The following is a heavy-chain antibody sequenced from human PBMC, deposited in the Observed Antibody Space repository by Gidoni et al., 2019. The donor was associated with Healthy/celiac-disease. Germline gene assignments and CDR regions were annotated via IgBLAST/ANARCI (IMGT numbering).Heavy chain of an antibody. D-gene: IGHD6-13*01. Sequence: QLQLQESGPGLVKPSETLSLTCTVSGGSISSSSYYWGWIRQPPGTGLEWIGSIYYSGSTYYNPSLKSRVTISVDTSKNQFSLKLSSVTAADTAVYYCARNAPIAAAGTNWFDPWGQGTLVTVSS. V-gene: IGHV4-39*01. CDR2: IYYSGST. CDR1: GGSISSSSYY. CDR3: ARNAPIAAAGTNWFDP. J-gene: IGHJ5*02.